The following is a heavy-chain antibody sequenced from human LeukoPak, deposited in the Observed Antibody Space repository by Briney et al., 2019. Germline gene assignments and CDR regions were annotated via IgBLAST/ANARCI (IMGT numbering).Heavy chain of an antibody. Sequence: GGSLRLSCAASGFTFSSYGMHWVRQAPGKGLEWVAVIWYDGSNKYYADSVKGRFTISRDNSKNTLYLQMNSLRAEDTAVYYCARDSGRLSGYPDYWGQGTLVTVSS. CDR1: GFTFSSYG. CDR3: ARDSGRLSGYPDY. CDR2: IWYDGSNK. J-gene: IGHJ4*02. D-gene: IGHD3-22*01. V-gene: IGHV3-30*19.